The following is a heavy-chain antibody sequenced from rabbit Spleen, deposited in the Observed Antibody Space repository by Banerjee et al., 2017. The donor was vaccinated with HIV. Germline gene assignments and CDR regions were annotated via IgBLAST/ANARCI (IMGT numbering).Heavy chain of an antibody. J-gene: IGHJ6*01. CDR3: ARDYGYDYYGMDL. Sequence: QSLEESGGGLVKPGASLTLACKASGFDLSSYYYMCWVRQAPGKGLEWIGCICTGSGSTYYASWATGRFTISKTSTTVTLQMASLTAADTATYFCARDYGYDYYGMDLWGQGTLVTVS. CDR2: ICTGSGST. D-gene: IGHD6-1*01. CDR1: GFDLSSYYY. V-gene: IGHV1S40*01.